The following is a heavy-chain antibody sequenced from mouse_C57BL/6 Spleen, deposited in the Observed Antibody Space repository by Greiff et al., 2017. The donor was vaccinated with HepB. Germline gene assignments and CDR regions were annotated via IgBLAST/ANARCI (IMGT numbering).Heavy chain of an antibody. CDR1: GYTFTSYW. Sequence: QVQLKQPGTELVKPGASVKLSCKASGYTFTSYWMHWVKQRPGQGLEWIGNINPSNGGTNYNEKFKSKATLTVDKSSSTAYMQLSSLTSEDSAVYYCARSSITTVVYWYFDVWGTGTTVIVSS. CDR3: ARSSITTVVYWYFDV. V-gene: IGHV1-53*01. D-gene: IGHD1-1*01. J-gene: IGHJ1*03. CDR2: INPSNGGT.